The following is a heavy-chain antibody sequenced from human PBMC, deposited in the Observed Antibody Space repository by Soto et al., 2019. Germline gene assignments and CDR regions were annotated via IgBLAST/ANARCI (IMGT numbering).Heavy chain of an antibody. D-gene: IGHD2-15*01. CDR1: GGSISSGGYY. CDR3: ARGSVVAATPFDY. Sequence: SETLSLTCTVSGGSISSGGYYWSWIRPHPGKGLEWIGYIYYSGSTYYNPSLKSRVTISVDTSKNQFSLKLSSVTAADTAVYYCARGSVVAATPFDYWGQGTLVTVSS. V-gene: IGHV4-31*03. J-gene: IGHJ4*02. CDR2: IYYSGST.